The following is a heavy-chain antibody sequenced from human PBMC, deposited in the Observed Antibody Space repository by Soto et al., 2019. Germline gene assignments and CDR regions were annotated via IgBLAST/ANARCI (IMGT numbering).Heavy chain of an antibody. CDR3: ARSERVVTAILKVDY. CDR2: ISAYNGNT. Sequence: ASVKVSCEASGYTFTSYGISWVRQAPGQGLEWMGWISAYNGNTNYAQKLQGRVTMTTDTSTSTAHMELRSRRSDDTAVYYCARSERVVTAILKVDYWGQGTLDTVSS. V-gene: IGHV1-18*04. D-gene: IGHD2-21*02. J-gene: IGHJ4*02. CDR1: GYTFTSYG.